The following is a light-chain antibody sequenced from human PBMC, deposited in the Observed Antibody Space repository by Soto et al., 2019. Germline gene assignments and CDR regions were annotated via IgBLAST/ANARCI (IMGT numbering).Light chain of an antibody. V-gene: IGLV2-23*02. CDR3: SSFASDNTLV. J-gene: IGLJ2*01. CDR2: EVY. Sequence: QSALTQPASVSGSPGQSITISCTGTSSDVGTFNLVSWYRQHPGKAPQLVIFEVYKRPSGVSDRFSGSKSGSTASLTISGLRPEDESDYYCSSFASDNTLVFGGGTKVTVL. CDR1: SSDVGTFNL.